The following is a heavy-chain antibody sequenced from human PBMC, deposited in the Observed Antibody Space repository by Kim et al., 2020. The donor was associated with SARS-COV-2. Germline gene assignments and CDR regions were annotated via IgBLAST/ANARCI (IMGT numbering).Heavy chain of an antibody. Sequence: VKGRFTISRDDSKNTRYLQMNSLKTEDTAVYYCTTAEGTGLYDSSGYVYYWGQGTLVTVSS. D-gene: IGHD3-22*01. J-gene: IGHJ4*02. V-gene: IGHV3-15*01. CDR3: TTAEGTGLYDSSGYVYY.